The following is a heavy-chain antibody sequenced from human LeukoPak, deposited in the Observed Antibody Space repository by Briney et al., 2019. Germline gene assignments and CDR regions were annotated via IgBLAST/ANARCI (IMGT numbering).Heavy chain of an antibody. CDR1: GGSFSNNY. Sequence: SETLSLTCTVSGGSFSNNYWSWIRQPAGKGLEWIGRIYTSGSTNYNPSLKSRVTMSVDTSKNQFSLKLSSVTAADTAVYYCARGGVYCSSTSCSGFDPWGQGTLVTVSS. D-gene: IGHD2-2*01. CDR3: ARGGVYCSSTSCSGFDP. V-gene: IGHV4-4*07. J-gene: IGHJ5*02. CDR2: IYTSGST.